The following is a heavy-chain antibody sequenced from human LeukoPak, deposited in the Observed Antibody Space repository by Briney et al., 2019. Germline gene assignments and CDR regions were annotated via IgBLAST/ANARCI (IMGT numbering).Heavy chain of an antibody. D-gene: IGHD2-2*01. J-gene: IGHJ4*02. CDR1: GFAFSSHG. V-gene: IGHV3-33*06. CDR2: IWYDGSEK. Sequence: PGGSLRLSCGAPGFAFSSHGMHSVRQAPGKGLEWLTIIWYDGSEKYYADSVKGRFTVSRDNSKNTVYLQMNSLRAEDTAVYYYGKDLGSSARYLDRVDYWGQGTLVAVSS. CDR3: GKDLGSSARYLDRVDY.